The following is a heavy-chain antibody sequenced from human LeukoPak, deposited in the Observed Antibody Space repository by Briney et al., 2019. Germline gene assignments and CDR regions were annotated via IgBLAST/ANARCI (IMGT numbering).Heavy chain of an antibody. CDR2: IIPIFGTA. CDR3: ARDSYYYDSSGYYVSDY. V-gene: IGHV1-69*05. Sequence: GASVKVSCKASGYTFTGYYMHWVRQAPGQGLEWMGRIIPIFGTANYAQKFQGRVTITTDESTSTAYMELSSLRSEDTAVYYCARDSYYYDSSGYYVSDYWGQGTLVTVSS. J-gene: IGHJ4*02. D-gene: IGHD3-22*01. CDR1: GYTFTGYY.